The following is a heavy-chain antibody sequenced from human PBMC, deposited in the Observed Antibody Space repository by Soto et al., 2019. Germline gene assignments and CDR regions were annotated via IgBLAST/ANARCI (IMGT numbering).Heavy chain of an antibody. V-gene: IGHV4-31*03. CDR3: ARDAVYCSGGSCYLNAFDI. Sequence: QVQLQESGPGLVKPSQTLSLTCTVSGGSISSGGYYWSWIRQHPGKGLEWIGYIYYSGSTYYKPSLKSRVTLSVDTSKTQFSLKLSSVTAADTAVYYCARDAVYCSGGSCYLNAFDIWGQGTMVTVSS. J-gene: IGHJ3*02. D-gene: IGHD2-15*01. CDR2: IYYSGST. CDR1: GGSISSGGYY.